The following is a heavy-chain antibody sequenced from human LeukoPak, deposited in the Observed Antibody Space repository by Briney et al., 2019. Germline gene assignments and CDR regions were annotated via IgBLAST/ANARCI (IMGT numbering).Heavy chain of an antibody. D-gene: IGHD5/OR15-5a*01. J-gene: IGHJ4*02. CDR1: GFTFSSYS. CDR3: ARVWGVYDTAPFDY. Sequence: PGGSLRLSCAASGFTFSSYSMNWVRQAPGKGLEWVSSISSSSSYIYYADSVKGRFTISRDNAKNSLYLQMNSLRAEDTAVYYCARVWGVYDTAPFDYWGQGTLVTVSS. CDR2: ISSSSSYI. V-gene: IGHV3-21*01.